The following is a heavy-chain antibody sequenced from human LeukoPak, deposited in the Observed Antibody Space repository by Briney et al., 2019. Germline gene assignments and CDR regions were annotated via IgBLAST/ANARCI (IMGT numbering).Heavy chain of an antibody. CDR2: INPNSGGT. CDR1: GGTFQGGTSNIYA. D-gene: IGHD5-24*01. V-gene: IGHV1-2*02. CDR3: ARAVGMATISSDY. Sequence: ASVKVSCKASGGTFQGGTSNIYAINWVRQAPGQGLEWMGWINPNSGGTNYAQKFQGRVTMTRDTSISTAYMELSRLRSDDTAVYYCARAVGMATISSDYWGQGTLVTVSS. J-gene: IGHJ4*02.